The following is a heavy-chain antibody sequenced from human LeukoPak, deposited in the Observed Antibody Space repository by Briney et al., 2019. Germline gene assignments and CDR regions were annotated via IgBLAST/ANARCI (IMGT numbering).Heavy chain of an antibody. CDR2: ILYDGSNK. V-gene: IGHV3-30*04. J-gene: IGHJ4*02. D-gene: IGHD6-19*01. Sequence: PGGSLRLSCAASGFTFSSYAMYWVRQAPGEGLQWVATILYDGSNKYYVDSVKGRFTISRDNSKTTLYLQMNSLRAEDAAVYYCALNRGSGWYFHYWGQGTLVSVSS. CDR3: ALNRGSGWYFHY. CDR1: GFTFSSYA.